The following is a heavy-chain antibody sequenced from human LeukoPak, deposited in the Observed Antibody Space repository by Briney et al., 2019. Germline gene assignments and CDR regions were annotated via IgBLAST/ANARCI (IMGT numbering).Heavy chain of an antibody. CDR1: GYTFTGYY. D-gene: IGHD6-13*01. CDR3: ARTTLCIAAAGTFDY. V-gene: IGHV1-2*02. J-gene: IGHJ4*02. CDR2: INPNSGGT. Sequence: ASVKVSCKASGYTFTGYYMHWVRQAPGQGLEWMGWINPNSGGTNYAQKFQGRVTMTRDTSISTAYMELSRLRSDDTAVYYCARTTLCIAAAGTFDYWGQGTLVTVSS.